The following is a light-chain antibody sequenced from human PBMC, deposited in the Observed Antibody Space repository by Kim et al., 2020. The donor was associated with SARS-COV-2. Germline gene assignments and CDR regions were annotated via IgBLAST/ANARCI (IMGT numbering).Light chain of an antibody. CDR3: SSYTSSSTYV. Sequence: GQSITISCTGTSSDVGGYNYVSWYQQHPGKAPKLMIYDASNRPSGVSNRFSGSKSGNTASLTISGLQAEDEADYYCSSYTSSSTYVFGTGTKVTVL. J-gene: IGLJ1*01. CDR1: SSDVGGYNY. CDR2: DAS. V-gene: IGLV2-14*03.